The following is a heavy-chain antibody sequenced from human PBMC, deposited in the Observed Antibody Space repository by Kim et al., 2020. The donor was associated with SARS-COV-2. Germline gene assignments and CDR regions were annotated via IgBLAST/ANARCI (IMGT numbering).Heavy chain of an antibody. V-gene: IGHV4-34*01. CDR3: ARGPNDFWSGYYTGIAYY. D-gene: IGHD3-3*01. CDR1: GGSFSGYY. Sequence: SETLSLTCAVYGGSFSGYYWSWIRQPPGKGLEWIGEINHSGSTNYNPSLKSRVTISVDTSKNQFSLKLSSVTAADTAVYYCARGPNDFWSGYYTGIAYY. J-gene: IGHJ6*01. CDR2: INHSGST.